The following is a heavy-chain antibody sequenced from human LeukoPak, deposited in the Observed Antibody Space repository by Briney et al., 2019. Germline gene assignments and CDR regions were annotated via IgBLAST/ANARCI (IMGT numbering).Heavy chain of an antibody. CDR1: VFTFSSYS. V-gene: IGHV3-48*02. D-gene: IGHD4-17*01. Sequence: GRSLRLSCAASVFTFSSYSMNWVRQAPGKGLEWVSYISSSSTIYYADSVKGRFTISRDNAKNSLYLQMNSLRDEDTAVYYCARDPIEMTTVTIDYWGEGTLVTVSS. J-gene: IGHJ4*02. CDR3: ARDPIEMTTVTIDY. CDR2: ISSSSTI.